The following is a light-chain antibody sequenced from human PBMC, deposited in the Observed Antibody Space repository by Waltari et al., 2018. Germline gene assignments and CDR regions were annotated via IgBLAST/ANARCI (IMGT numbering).Light chain of an antibody. Sequence: QLVLTQSPSASASLGASVKLTCTRSSGHSSNIIAWHQQQPEKGPRYLMKVNSDGGHSKGDEIPDRFSGSSSGAERYLTISNLQSEDEADYFCQTGGHGTWVFGGGTKLTVL. CDR1: SGHSSNI. CDR2: VNSDGGH. J-gene: IGLJ3*02. V-gene: IGLV4-69*01. CDR3: QTGGHGTWV.